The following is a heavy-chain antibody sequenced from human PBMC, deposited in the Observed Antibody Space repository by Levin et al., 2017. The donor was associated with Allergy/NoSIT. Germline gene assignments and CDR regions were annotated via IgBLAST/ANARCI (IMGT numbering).Heavy chain of an antibody. J-gene: IGHJ4*02. CDR1: GGSFSGYY. CDR2: INHSGST. V-gene: IGHV4-34*01. D-gene: IGHD6-13*01. CDR3: ARGRQIAAAGIFLDY. Sequence: KASETLSLTCAVYGGSFSGYYWSWIRQPPGKGLEWIGEINHSGSTNYNPSLKSRVTISVDTSKNQFSLKLSSVTAADTAVYYCARGRQIAAAGIFLDYWGQGTLVTVSS.